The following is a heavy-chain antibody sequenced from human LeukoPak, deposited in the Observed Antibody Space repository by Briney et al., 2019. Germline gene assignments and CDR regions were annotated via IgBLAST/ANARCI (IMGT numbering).Heavy chain of an antibody. V-gene: IGHV4-38-2*01. CDR2: IYHSGST. Sequence: SETLSLTCAVSGYSFSGTYYWDWIRQPPGKGLEWLGSIYHSGSTYYNPSLKSRLTISVDTSKNQFSLRLRSVAAADTAMYYCARRKMVGYCNSFNCRAYLDYWGQGALVIVSS. D-gene: IGHD2/OR15-2a*01. CDR1: GYSFSGTYY. J-gene: IGHJ4*02. CDR3: ARRKMVGYCNSFNCRAYLDY.